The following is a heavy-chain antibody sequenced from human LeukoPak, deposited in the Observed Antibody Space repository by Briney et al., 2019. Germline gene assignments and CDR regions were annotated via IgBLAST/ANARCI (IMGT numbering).Heavy chain of an antibody. CDR2: INHSGST. CDR1: GGSFSGYY. J-gene: IGHJ4*02. D-gene: IGHD3-3*01. Sequence: SETLSLTCAVYGGSFSGYYWSWIRQPPGKGLERIGEINHSGSTNYNPSLKSRVTISVDTSKNQFSLKLSSVTAADTAVYYCARSTTIFGVVIITEFDYWGQGTLVTVSS. CDR3: ARSTTIFGVVIITEFDY. V-gene: IGHV4-34*01.